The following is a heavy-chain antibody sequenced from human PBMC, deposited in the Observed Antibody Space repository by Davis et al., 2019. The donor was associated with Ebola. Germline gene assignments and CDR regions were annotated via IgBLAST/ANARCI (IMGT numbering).Heavy chain of an antibody. J-gene: IGHJ5*02. Sequence: SVKVSCKASGYTSTSYAISWVRQAPGQGLEWMGGIIPIFGTANYAQKFQGRVTITADKSTSTAYMELSSLRSEDTAVYYCARDAYLKNWFDPWGQGTLVTVSS. CDR2: IIPIFGTA. V-gene: IGHV1-69*06. CDR3: ARDAYLKNWFDP. D-gene: IGHD2-2*01. CDR1: GYTSTSYA.